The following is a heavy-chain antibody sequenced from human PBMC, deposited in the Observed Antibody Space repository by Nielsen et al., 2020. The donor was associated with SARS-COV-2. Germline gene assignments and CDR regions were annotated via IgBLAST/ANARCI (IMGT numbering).Heavy chain of an antibody. CDR1: GGTFSSYA. CDR3: ARDYWEVGRKWADVFDI. D-gene: IGHD1-26*01. V-gene: IGHV1-69*04. J-gene: IGHJ3*02. CDR2: IIPILGIA. Sequence: SVKVSCKASGGTFSSYAISWVRQAPEQGPEWMGRIIPILGIANYAQKFQGRVTITADKSTTTAYMELRSLRSDDTAVYYCARDYWEVGRKWADVFDIWGQGTMVTVSS.